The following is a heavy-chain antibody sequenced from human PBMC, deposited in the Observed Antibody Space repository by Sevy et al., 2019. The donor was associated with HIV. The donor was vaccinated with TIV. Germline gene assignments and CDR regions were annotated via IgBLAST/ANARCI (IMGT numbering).Heavy chain of an antibody. CDR2: IIPIFGTA. J-gene: IGHJ5*02. CDR3: ARDFFIAAVINWFDP. CDR1: GGTFSSYA. V-gene: IGHV1-69*13. D-gene: IGHD6-13*01. Sequence: ASVKVSCKASGGTFSSYAISWVRQAPGQGLEWMGRIIPIFGTANYAQKFQGRVTITADESTSTAYMELSSLRSEDTAVYYCARDFFIAAVINWFDPWGQGTLVTVSS.